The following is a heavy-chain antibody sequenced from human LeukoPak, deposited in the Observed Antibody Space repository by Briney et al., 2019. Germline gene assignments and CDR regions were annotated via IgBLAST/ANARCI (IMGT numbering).Heavy chain of an antibody. Sequence: PSETLSLTCAVSGYSINSGYWWGWIRQPPGKGLEWIGSIFHSGSTNYNPSLKSRVTISVDTSKNHFSLKLSSVTAAETAVYYCVRHFTVTTDYFDYWGQGALVTVSS. D-gene: IGHD4-17*01. V-gene: IGHV4-38-2*01. J-gene: IGHJ4*02. CDR1: GYSINSGYW. CDR2: IFHSGST. CDR3: VRHFTVTTDYFDY.